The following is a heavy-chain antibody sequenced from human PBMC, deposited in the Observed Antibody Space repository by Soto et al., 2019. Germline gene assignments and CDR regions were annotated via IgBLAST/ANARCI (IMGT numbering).Heavy chain of an antibody. CDR2: ISSSSSYI. V-gene: IGHV3-21*04. J-gene: IGHJ4*02. CDR1: GFTFSSYS. D-gene: IGHD2-15*01. CDR3: AKDIGYCSGSICYAFDY. Sequence: GGSLRLSCAASGFTFSSYSMNWVRQAPGKGLEWVSSISSSSSYIYYADSVKGRFTISRDNAKNSLYLQMNTLRAEDTALYYCAKDIGYCSGSICYAFDYWGQGILVTVSS.